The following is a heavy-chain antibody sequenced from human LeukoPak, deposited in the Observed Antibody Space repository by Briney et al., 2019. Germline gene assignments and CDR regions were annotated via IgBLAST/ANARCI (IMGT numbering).Heavy chain of an antibody. Sequence: GGSLRLSCAASGITVDDYAVHWVRQAPGKGLEWVSLISGEGGRTYYAASVKGRFTISRDTSKNSLYLQMNSLRTEDTALYYCAKGFSVLASNHYYYYYGMDVWGQGTTVTVSS. D-gene: IGHD3-3*01. CDR3: AKGFSVLASNHYYYYYGMDV. CDR1: GITVDDYA. CDR2: ISGEGGRT. J-gene: IGHJ6*02. V-gene: IGHV3-43*02.